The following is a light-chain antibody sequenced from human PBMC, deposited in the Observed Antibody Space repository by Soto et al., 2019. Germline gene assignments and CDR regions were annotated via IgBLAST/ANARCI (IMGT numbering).Light chain of an antibody. CDR3: QQYGGTPPIT. CDR2: GAF. CDR1: QSVSNNY. Sequence: IVLTQSPGTLSLSPWERATLSCRASQSVSNNYLAWYQQKPGQAPRLLLYGAFSRATGIPDRFSGSGSGTDFTLTISRLEPEDFAVYYCQQYGGTPPITFGQGTRLEIK. J-gene: IGKJ5*01. V-gene: IGKV3-20*01.